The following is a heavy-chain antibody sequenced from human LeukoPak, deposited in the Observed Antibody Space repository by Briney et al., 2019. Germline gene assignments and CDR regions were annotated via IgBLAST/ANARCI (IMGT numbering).Heavy chain of an antibody. J-gene: IGHJ4*02. D-gene: IGHD1-26*01. Sequence: GGSLRLSCAGSGFTLNSYAMSWVRQAPGKGLEWVSAISGSGGSTYYADSVKGRFTISRDNSKNTLYLQMNSLRAEDTAVYYCAKVRGSYYRPFDYWGQGTLVTVSS. CDR3: AKVRGSYYRPFDY. CDR1: GFTLNSYA. CDR2: ISGSGGST. V-gene: IGHV3-23*01.